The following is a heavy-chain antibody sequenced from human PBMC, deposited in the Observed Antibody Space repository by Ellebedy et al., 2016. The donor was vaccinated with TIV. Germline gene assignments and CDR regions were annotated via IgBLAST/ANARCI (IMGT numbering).Heavy chain of an antibody. CDR2: ISYSGDLM. CDR3: AKDLKGEQQLPQAVASALWWVWSFDY. CDR1: GFTFSGYY. V-gene: IGHV3-11*01. J-gene: IGHJ4*02. D-gene: IGHD6-13*01. Sequence: GESLKISCAASGFTFSGYYMSWFRQAPGKGPEWVSYISYSGDLMYYADSVKGRFTTSRDNAGNSLYLQMNSLRAEDTAVYYCAKDLKGEQQLPQAVASALWWVWSFDYWGQGTLVTVSS.